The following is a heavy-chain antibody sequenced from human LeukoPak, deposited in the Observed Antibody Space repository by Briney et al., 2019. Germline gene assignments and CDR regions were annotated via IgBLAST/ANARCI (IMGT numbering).Heavy chain of an antibody. CDR1: GGTFSSYA. Sequence: SVKVSCKASGGTFSSYAISWVRQAPGQGLEWMGGIIPIFGTANYAQKFQGRVTITADESMSTACMELSSLRSEDTAVYYCASVFYDFWSGYSYYYYYYMDVWGKGTTVTVSS. CDR2: IIPIFGTA. CDR3: ASVFYDFWSGYSYYYYYYMDV. D-gene: IGHD3-3*01. V-gene: IGHV1-69*13. J-gene: IGHJ6*03.